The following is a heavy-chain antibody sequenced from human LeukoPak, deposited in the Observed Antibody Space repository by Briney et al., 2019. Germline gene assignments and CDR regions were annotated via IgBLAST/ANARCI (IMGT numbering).Heavy chain of an antibody. Sequence: GGSLRLSCAASGFTFSSYSMNWVCQAPGKGLEWVSYISSSSSTIYYADSVKGRFTISRDNAKNSLYLQMNSLRAEDTAVYYCARSGYCSSTSCTDDYYYGMDVWGQGTTVTVSS. CDR2: ISSSSSTI. CDR1: GFTFSSYS. J-gene: IGHJ6*02. D-gene: IGHD2-2*01. CDR3: ARSGYCSSTSCTDDYYYGMDV. V-gene: IGHV3-48*01.